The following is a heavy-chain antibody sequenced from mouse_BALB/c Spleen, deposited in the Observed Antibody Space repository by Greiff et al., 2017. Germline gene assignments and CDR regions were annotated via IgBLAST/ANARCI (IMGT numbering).Heavy chain of an antibody. CDR3: ARGEVYYAMDD. CDR1: GFTFSDYY. Sequence: EVQRVESGGGLVKPGGSLKLSCAASGFTFSDYYMYWVRQTPAKRLEWVATISDGGSYTYYPDSVKGRFTISRDNAKNNLYLQMSSLKSEDTAMYYCARGEVYYAMDDWGQGTSVTVSS. J-gene: IGHJ4*01. V-gene: IGHV5-4*02. CDR2: ISDGGSYT.